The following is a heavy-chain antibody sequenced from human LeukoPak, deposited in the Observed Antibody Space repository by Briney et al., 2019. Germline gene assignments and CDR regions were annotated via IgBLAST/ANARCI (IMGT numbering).Heavy chain of an antibody. Sequence: PGASVKVSCKASGYTFTGYYMHWVRQAPGQGLEWMGWINPNSGGTNYAQKFQGRVTMTRDTSISTAYMELSRLRSDDTAVYYCARDKERYFDWFHYFDYWDQGTLVTVPS. J-gene: IGHJ4*02. CDR1: GYTFTGYY. V-gene: IGHV1-2*02. CDR2: INPNSGGT. D-gene: IGHD3-9*01. CDR3: ARDKERYFDWFHYFDY.